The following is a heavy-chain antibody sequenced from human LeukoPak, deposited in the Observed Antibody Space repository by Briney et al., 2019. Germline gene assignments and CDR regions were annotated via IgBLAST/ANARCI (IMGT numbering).Heavy chain of an antibody. CDR2: ISYDGSNK. D-gene: IGHD6-19*01. CDR3: AKGSSGWYFTPGVY. J-gene: IGHJ4*02. CDR1: GFTFSSYG. V-gene: IGHV3-30*18. Sequence: PGRSLRLSCAASGFTFSSYGMHWVRQAPGKGLEWVAVISYDGSNKYYADSVKGRFTISRDNSKNTLYLQMNSLGAEDTAVYYCAKGSSGWYFTPGVYWGQGTLVTVSS.